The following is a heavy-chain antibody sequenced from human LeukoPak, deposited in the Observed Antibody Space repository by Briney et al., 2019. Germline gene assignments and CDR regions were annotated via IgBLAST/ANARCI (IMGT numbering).Heavy chain of an antibody. CDR3: AKRSGYTTGWFFDF. J-gene: IGHJ4*02. D-gene: IGHD6-19*01. CDR1: GFTFNNFA. V-gene: IGHV3-30-3*02. Sequence: PGRSLTLSCAASGFTFNNFAIYWVRQAPGKGLEWVAVISYDGRNKHYASSVRGRFTISRDNSRNTLYLQMNSLRAEDTAVFYCAKRSGYTTGWFFDFWGQGTLVTVSS. CDR2: ISYDGRNK.